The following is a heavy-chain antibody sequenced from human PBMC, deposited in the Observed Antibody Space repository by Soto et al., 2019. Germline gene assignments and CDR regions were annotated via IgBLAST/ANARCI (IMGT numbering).Heavy chain of an antibody. V-gene: IGHV4-4*07. D-gene: IGHD6-6*01. CDR3: ARVFGSSDYYYGMDV. CDR2: IYTSGST. Sequence: PSETLSLTCTVSGDSISSYYWSWVRQPAGGGLEWIGRIYTSGSTNYNPSLKSRVTISFDTSKTQFSLKLTSVTAADTAVYYCARVFGSSDYYYGMDVWGQGTTVTSP. CDR1: GDSISSYY. J-gene: IGHJ6*02.